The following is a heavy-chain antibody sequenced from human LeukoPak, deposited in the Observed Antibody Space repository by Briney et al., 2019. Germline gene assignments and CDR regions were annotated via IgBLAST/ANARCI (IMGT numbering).Heavy chain of an antibody. CDR2: INPNSGGT. V-gene: IGHV1-2*02. J-gene: IGHJ6*03. D-gene: IGHD6-6*01. CDR3: ARPPIAALYDYMDV. Sequence: GASVKVSCKASGYTFTDYYMHWVRQAPGQGLEWMGWINPNSGGTNYAQKFQGRVTMTRDTSISTAYMELSRLRSDDTAVYYCARPPIAALYDYMDVWGKGTTVTVSS. CDR1: GYTFTDYY.